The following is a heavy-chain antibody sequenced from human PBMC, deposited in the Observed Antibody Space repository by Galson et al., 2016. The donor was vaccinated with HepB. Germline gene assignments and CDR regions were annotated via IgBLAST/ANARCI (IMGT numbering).Heavy chain of an antibody. Sequence: SLRLSCAASGFIISDYSMHWVCQAPGKGLEYVSAIHYHGGSTFYADSVKGRFTISRDNSKNTLYLHVGSLRPEDMAVYYCVRVGSGYDYWGQGTLVTVSS. D-gene: IGHD3-22*01. CDR2: IHYHGGST. CDR3: VRVGSGYDY. CDR1: GFIISDYS. V-gene: IGHV3-64*02. J-gene: IGHJ4*02.